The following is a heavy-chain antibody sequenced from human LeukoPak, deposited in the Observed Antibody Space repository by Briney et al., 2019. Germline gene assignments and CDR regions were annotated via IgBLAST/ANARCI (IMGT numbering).Heavy chain of an antibody. CDR3: ASASYGSGSLYN. Sequence: GGTLRLSCAASGFSLSDYYMTWIRQPPGKGLEWISYLTMSGTTTKYADSVKGRFTISRDNAKNSLYLQMNSLRAEDTAVYYCASASYGSGSLYNWGQGTLVTVSS. D-gene: IGHD3-10*01. CDR1: GFSLSDYY. V-gene: IGHV3-11*04. J-gene: IGHJ4*02. CDR2: LTMSGTTT.